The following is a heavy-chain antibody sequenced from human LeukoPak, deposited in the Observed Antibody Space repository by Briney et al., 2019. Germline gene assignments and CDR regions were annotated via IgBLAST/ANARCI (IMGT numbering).Heavy chain of an antibody. V-gene: IGHV1-46*01. J-gene: IGHJ4*02. CDR1: GYIFSHFY. CDR2: INPSGDST. CDR3: ARDPRQEAPFDY. Sequence: ASVKVSCKAPGYIFSHFYMHWVRQAPGQGLEWMGIINPSGDSTNYAQKFQGRVTMTRDTSTNTLYMELSSLRSEDTAVYYCARDPRQEAPFDYWGQGTLVTVSS.